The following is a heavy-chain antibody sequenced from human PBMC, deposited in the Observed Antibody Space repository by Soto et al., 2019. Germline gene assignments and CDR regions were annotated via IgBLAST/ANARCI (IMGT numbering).Heavy chain of an antibody. Sequence: SETLSLTCSVSGVSMNNSSYYWGWIRQAPGQGLEWIGAVNYRGLTFYRTSLRSRVTMSVDTLKNEVSLKLSAVTAADTSVFYCARHLIMTPPKARQWNYDYWGQRIPVTASS. CDR1: GVSMNNSSYY. J-gene: IGHJ4*02. CDR2: VNYRGLT. D-gene: IGHD6-6*01. V-gene: IGHV4-39*01. CDR3: ARHLIMTPPKARQWNYDY.